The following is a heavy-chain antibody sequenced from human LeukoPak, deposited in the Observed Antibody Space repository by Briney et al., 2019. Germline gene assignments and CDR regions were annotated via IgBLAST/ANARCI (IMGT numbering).Heavy chain of an antibody. J-gene: IGHJ4*02. CDR3: AKDRRGSGWYGGPDY. V-gene: IGHV3-15*07. CDR1: GFTFSNAW. CDR2: IKSKTDGGTT. D-gene: IGHD6-19*01. Sequence: GGSLRLSCAASGFTFSNAWMNWVRQAPGKGLEWVGRIKSKTDGGTTDYAAPVKGRFTISRDDSKNTLYLQMNSLKTEDTAVYYCAKDRRGSGWYGGPDYWGQGTLVTVSS.